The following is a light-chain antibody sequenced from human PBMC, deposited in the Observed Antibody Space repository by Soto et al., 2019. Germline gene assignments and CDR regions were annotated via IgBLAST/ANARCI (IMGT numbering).Light chain of an antibody. CDR2: KAS. CDR3: QQYDDYPRT. V-gene: IGKV1-5*03. J-gene: IGKJ1*01. Sequence: DIQMTQSPSTLSASVGDRVTITCRASQSISNWLAWYQQKLGKAPKLLIYKASNLETGVPSRFSGSGSGTEFTLTISSLQPDDFAMYYCQQYDDYPRTFGQGTKVEIK. CDR1: QSISNW.